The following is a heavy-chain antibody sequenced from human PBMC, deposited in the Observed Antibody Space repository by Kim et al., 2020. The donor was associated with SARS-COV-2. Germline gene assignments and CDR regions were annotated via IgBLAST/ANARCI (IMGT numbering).Heavy chain of an antibody. J-gene: IGHJ6*02. CDR1: GYSFTSYW. CDR3: ARHLAANYYYYGMDV. V-gene: IGHV5-10-1*01. Sequence: GESLKISCKGSGYSFTSYWISWVRQMPGKGLEWMGRIDPSDSYTNYSPSFQGHVTISADKSISTAYLQWSSLKASDTAMYYCARHLAANYYYYGMDVWGQGTTVTVSS. D-gene: IGHD6-19*01. CDR2: IDPSDSYT.